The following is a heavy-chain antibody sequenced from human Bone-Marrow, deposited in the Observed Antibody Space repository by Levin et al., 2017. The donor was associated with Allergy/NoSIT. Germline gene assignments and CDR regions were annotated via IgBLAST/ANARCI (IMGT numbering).Heavy chain of an antibody. J-gene: IGHJ5*02. CDR3: AREGDIVVVVAARSNWFDP. D-gene: IGHD2-15*01. V-gene: IGHV4-38-2*01. CDR2: IYHSGST. CDR1: GYSISSGYY. Sequence: SETLSLTCAVSGYSISSGYYWGWIRQPPGKGLEWIGSIYHSGSTYYNPSLKSRVTISVDTSKNQFSLKLSSVTAADTAVYYCAREGDIVVVVAARSNWFDPWGQGTLVTVSS.